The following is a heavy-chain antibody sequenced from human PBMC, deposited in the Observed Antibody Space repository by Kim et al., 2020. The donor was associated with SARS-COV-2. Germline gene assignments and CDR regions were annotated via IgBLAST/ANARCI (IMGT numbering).Heavy chain of an antibody. CDR2: IYYSWST. Sequence: SETLSLTCTVSGGSISSYYWCWSRQPPGKGLELMWYIYYSWSTNNNPSLKSRVTISVDTSKNQFSLKLSSVPAADSAVYYCSRAPLGYVTFPFDYWGQRTLVTVSS. CDR3: SRAPLGYVTFPFDY. D-gene: IGHD3-16*01. CDR1: GGSISSYY. J-gene: IGHJ4*02. V-gene: IGHV4-59*13.